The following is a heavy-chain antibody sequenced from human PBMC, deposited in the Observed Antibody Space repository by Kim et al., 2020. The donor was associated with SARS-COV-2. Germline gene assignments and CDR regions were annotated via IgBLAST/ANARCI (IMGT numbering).Heavy chain of an antibody. V-gene: IGHV3-49*04. CDR3: SRVLIRAGRPYYFDY. CDR1: GFNFDNYA. D-gene: IGHD2-21*01. CDR2: IRSKDYGGTT. Sequence: GGSLILSCTGSGFNFDNYAISWVRQAPGKWLEWVGFIRSKDYGGTTDYAASVNGRFTISRDDSKGIAYLQMNSLKTADTAGYFCSRVLIRAGRPYYFDYWGLGTLVTVSS. J-gene: IGHJ4*02.